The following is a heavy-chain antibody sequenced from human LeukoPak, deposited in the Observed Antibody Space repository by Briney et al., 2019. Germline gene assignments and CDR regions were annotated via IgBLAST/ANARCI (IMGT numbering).Heavy chain of an antibody. D-gene: IGHD3-9*01. CDR1: GFTFGDYA. CDR2: IRSKAYGGTT. CDR3: TRVIYTLTGYPYYFDY. V-gene: IGHV3-49*03. J-gene: IGHJ4*02. Sequence: GGSLRLSCTASGFTFGDYAMSWFRQAPGKGLECVGFIRSKAYGGTTEYAASVKGRFTISRDDSKSIAYLQMNSLKTEDTAVYYCTRVIYTLTGYPYYFDYWGQGTLVTVSS.